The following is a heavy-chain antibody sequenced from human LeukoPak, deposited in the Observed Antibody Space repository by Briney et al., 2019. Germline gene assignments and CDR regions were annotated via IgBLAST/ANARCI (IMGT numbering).Heavy chain of an antibody. J-gene: IGHJ4*02. V-gene: IGHV3-23*01. D-gene: IGHD2-8*01. CDR1: GFPFSDFS. CDR3: AKQSYARSLGE. Sequence: GGSLRLSCATSGFPFSDFSMTWVRQAPGKGLEWISTTNSGGSSTDYAESVKGRFTISRDNSKNTLYLQMSSLRVEDTAMYYCAKQSYARSLGEGGPGTLVTVSS. CDR2: TNSGGSST.